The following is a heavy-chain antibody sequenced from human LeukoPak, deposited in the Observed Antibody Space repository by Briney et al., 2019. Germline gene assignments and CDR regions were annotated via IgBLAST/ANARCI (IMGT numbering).Heavy chain of an antibody. CDR3: ARWFCSSTSCWFDY. V-gene: IGHV3-33*01. D-gene: IGHD2-2*01. Sequence: GGSLRLSCAASGFTFSSYGMHWVRRAPGKGLEWVAVIWYDGSNKYYADSVKGRFTISRDNSKNTLYLQMNSLRAEDTAVYYCARWFCSSTSCWFDYWGQGTLVTVSS. J-gene: IGHJ4*02. CDR2: IWYDGSNK. CDR1: GFTFSSYG.